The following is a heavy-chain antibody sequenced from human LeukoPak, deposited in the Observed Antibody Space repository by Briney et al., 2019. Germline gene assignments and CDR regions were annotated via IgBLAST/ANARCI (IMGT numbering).Heavy chain of an antibody. CDR3: ARLSGTYGRD. D-gene: IGHD1-20*01. CDR2: ISSSGTNI. J-gene: IGHJ4*02. CDR1: GFTFSSYS. Sequence: GGSLRLSCAASGFTFSSYSMNWVRQAPGKGLEWISSISSSGTNIYYADSVKGRFTISRDDAKNSLYLQMNSLRAEDTAVYYCARLSGTYGRDWGQGTLVSVSS. V-gene: IGHV3-21*01.